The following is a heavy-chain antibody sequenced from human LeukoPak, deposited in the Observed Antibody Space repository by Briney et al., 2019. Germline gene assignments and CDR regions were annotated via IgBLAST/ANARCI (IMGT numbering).Heavy chain of an antibody. D-gene: IGHD5-12*01. Sequence: SQTLSLTCAISGDSVSSNSAAWNWIRQSPSRGLEWLGRTYYRSKWYDDYAVSVRSRITINPDTSKNQFSLQLKSVTPEDTAVYYCVRAIRPYSGYDYWGQGTPVTVSS. CDR2: TYYRSKWYD. CDR3: VRAIRPYSGYDY. CDR1: GDSVSSNSAA. J-gene: IGHJ4*02. V-gene: IGHV6-1*01.